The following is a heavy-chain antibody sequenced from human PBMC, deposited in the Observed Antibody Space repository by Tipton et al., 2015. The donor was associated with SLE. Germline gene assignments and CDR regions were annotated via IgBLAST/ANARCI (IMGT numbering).Heavy chain of an antibody. J-gene: IGHJ6*03. Sequence: QVQLVQSGAEVKKPGSSVKVSCKASGGPFSSYAISWVRQAPGQGLEWMGGIIPDFGVPDYAQDFQGRVSITKDESTSTAYMELSSLTSEDTAVYYCARTLGIYGTIYSYYYMDVWGNGTTVTVSS. CDR3: ARTLGIYGTIYSYYYMDV. V-gene: IGHV1-69*01. CDR1: GGPFSSYA. CDR2: IIPDFGVP. D-gene: IGHD3-3*02.